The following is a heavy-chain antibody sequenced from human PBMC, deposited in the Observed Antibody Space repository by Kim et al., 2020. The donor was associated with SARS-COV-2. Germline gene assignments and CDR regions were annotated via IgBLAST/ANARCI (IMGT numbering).Heavy chain of an antibody. CDR1: GFTFSSYA. Sequence: GGSLRLSCAASGFTFSSYAMSWVRQAPGKGLEWVSAISGSGGSTYYADSVKGRFTISRDNSKNTLYLQMNSLRAEVTAVYYCAKSVVVPAANKRPLDYWGQGTLVTVSS. J-gene: IGHJ4*02. CDR3: AKSVVVPAANKRPLDY. V-gene: IGHV3-23*01. CDR2: ISGSGGST. D-gene: IGHD2-2*01.